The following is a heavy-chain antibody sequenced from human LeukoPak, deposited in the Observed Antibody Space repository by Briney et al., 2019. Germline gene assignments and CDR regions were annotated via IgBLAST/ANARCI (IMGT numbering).Heavy chain of an antibody. CDR2: IYYSGNT. CDR3: ASHYSGSSRAGDQFDY. D-gene: IGHD1-26*01. Sequence: SQTLSLTCTVSGGSISIYYWSWIRQPPGKGLEWIGYIYYSGNTKYNPSLKSRVTISLDTSRNQFSLKLSSVTAADMAVYYCASHYSGSSRAGDQFDYWGQGTLVTVSS. V-gene: IGHV4-59*08. CDR1: GGSISIYY. J-gene: IGHJ4*02.